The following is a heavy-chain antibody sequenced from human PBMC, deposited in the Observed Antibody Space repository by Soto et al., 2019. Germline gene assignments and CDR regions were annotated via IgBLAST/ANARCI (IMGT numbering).Heavy chain of an antibody. CDR2: ISSDGSDK. V-gene: IGHV3-30*18. Sequence: QVQLVESGGGVVQPGRSLRLSCAASGFSFSNYGMHWVRQAPGKGLEWVAAISSDGSDKYYSESVKCRFTISRDNSKNTLFLQMTSLRVEDTAVYYCVKGSEVARQELDYWGQGTLVTVSS. D-gene: IGHD2-15*01. CDR1: GFSFSNYG. CDR3: VKGSEVARQELDY. J-gene: IGHJ4*02.